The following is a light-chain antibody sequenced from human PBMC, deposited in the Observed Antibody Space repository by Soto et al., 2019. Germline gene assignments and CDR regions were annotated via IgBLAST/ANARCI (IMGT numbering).Light chain of an antibody. CDR3: QQFGSSLTWT. Sequence: EIVLTQSPDTLSLSPGERATLSCRASQSVSGTHLAWYQQKFGQAPRLLIYGASSRATGIPDRFSGSGSGTDLTLTISRLEPEDFAVYYCQQFGSSLTWTFGQGTKVEIK. V-gene: IGKV3-20*01. J-gene: IGKJ1*01. CDR2: GAS. CDR1: QSVSGTH.